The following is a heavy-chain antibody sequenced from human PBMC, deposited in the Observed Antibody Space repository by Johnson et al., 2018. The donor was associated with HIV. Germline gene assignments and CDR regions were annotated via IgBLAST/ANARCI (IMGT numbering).Heavy chain of an antibody. D-gene: IGHD3-10*01. Sequence: QMLLVESGGGLVHPGGSLRLSCAASGFTFSDYYMSWIRQAPGKGLEWVSYISSSGNSMYYADSVKGRFTISRDNAKNSLYLQMNILRAEDTAVYYCARAPEVRGVDAFDVWGQGTMVTVSS. V-gene: IGHV3-11*04. CDR1: GFTFSDYY. CDR3: ARAPEVRGVDAFDV. J-gene: IGHJ3*01. CDR2: ISSSGNSM.